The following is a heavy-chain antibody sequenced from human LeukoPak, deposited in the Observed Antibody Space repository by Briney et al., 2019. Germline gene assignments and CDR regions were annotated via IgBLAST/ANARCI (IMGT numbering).Heavy chain of an antibody. CDR1: GFTFSTYW. J-gene: IGHJ4*02. CDR2: IKQDGSAK. Sequence: GGSLRPSCAASGFTFSTYWMTWVRQAPGKGLEWVANIKQDGSAKYYVDSLRGRFSISRDNVKNSLFLQMNSLSAEDTAVYYCARCPYDSTGYYSVPSHLDYWGQGTLVTVSS. V-gene: IGHV3-7*01. D-gene: IGHD3-22*01. CDR3: ARCPYDSTGYYSVPSHLDY.